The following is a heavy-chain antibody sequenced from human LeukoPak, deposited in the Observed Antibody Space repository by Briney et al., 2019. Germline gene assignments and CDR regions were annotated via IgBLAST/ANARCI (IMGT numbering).Heavy chain of an antibody. J-gene: IGHJ6*03. CDR1: GFTVSGNY. CDR3: ASGSGSYRTPYYYMDV. Sequence: GGSLRLSCVASGFTVSGNYMSWVRQAPGKGLEWVSVIYSGGSTYYADSVKGRFTISRDNSQNTLYLQMNSLRAEDTAVYYCASGSGSYRTPYYYMDVWGTGTTLTVSS. CDR2: IYSGGST. V-gene: IGHV3-53*01. D-gene: IGHD3-10*01.